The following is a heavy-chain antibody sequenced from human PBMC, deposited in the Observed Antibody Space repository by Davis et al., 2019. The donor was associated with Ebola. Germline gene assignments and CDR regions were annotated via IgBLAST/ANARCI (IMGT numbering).Heavy chain of an antibody. J-gene: IGHJ4*02. CDR2: ISISSSTI. V-gene: IGHV3-48*02. CDR3: TRSIAARSFDY. CDR1: GFTYSTFD. Sequence: AGSLTLSCAVSGFTYSTFDMSWVRQAPGKGLEWVSYISISSSTIYYADSVKGRFTISRDNANNSLYLQMNSLRDEDTALYYCTRSIAARSFDYWGQGTLVTVSS. D-gene: IGHD6-6*01.